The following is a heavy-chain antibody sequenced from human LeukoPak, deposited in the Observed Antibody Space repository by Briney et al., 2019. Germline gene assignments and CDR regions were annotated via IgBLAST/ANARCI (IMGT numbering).Heavy chain of an antibody. V-gene: IGHV1-18*01. D-gene: IGHD5-18*01. CDR1: GYTFTSYG. Sequence: ASVKVSCKASGYTFTSYGISWVRQAPGQGLEWMGWISAYNGNTNYAQKLQGRVTMTTDTSTSTAYIELRSLRSDDTAVYYCARRNSYGYWDYYYGMDVWGQGTTVTVSS. J-gene: IGHJ6*02. CDR2: ISAYNGNT. CDR3: ARRNSYGYWDYYYGMDV.